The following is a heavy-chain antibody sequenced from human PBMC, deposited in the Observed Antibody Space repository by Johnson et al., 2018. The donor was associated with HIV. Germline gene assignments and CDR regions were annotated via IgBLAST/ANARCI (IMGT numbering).Heavy chain of an antibody. CDR3: ARDGWEQRGETVGDGFDI. J-gene: IGHJ3*02. CDR1: GFTFSSYW. V-gene: IGHV3-7*05. Sequence: VQLVESGGGLVQPGGSLRLSCAASGFTFSSYWMSWVRQAPGKGLEWVANIKQDGSEKYYVDSVKGRFTISRDNSKNSVYLQMNSLRVEDTAFYYCARDGWEQRGETVGDGFDIWGQGTMVTVSS. CDR2: IKQDGSEK. D-gene: IGHD1-26*01.